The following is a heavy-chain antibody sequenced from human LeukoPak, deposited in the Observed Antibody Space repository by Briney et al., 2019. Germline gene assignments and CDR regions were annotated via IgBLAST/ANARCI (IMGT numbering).Heavy chain of an antibody. CDR1: GFTFSSYG. CDR2: IWYDGSNK. J-gene: IGHJ6*03. CDR3: AKGYYYMDV. V-gene: IGHV3-33*06. Sequence: EGSLRLPCAASGFTFSSYGMHWVRQAPGKGLEWVAVIWYDGSNKYYADSVKGRFTISRDNSKNTLYLQMNSLRAEDTAVYYCAKGYYYMDVWGKGTTVTVSS.